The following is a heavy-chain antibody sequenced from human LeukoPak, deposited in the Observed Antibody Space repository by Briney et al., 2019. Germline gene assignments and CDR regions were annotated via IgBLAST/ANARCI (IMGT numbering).Heavy chain of an antibody. V-gene: IGHV5-51*01. Sequence: PGESLKISCKGSGYSSTSYWIGWVRQMPGKGLEWMGIIYPGDSDTRYSPSFQCQVTISADKSTCTAYLQWSSLKASDTAMYYCESQGGGEPDAFGIWGQGTMVTVSS. CDR1: GYSSTSYW. CDR2: IYPGDSDT. CDR3: ESQGGGEPDAFGI. D-gene: IGHD2-21*01. J-gene: IGHJ3*02.